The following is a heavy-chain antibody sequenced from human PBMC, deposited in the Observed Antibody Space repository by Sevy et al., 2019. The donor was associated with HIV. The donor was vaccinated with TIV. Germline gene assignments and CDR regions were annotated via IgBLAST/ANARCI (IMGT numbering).Heavy chain of an antibody. CDR1: GGSISSNSYY. J-gene: IGHJ4*02. CDR3: ARRGIAGSTDYFDY. V-gene: IGHV4-39*02. CDR2: IHYGGST. D-gene: IGHD1-20*01. Sequence: SETLSLTCFVSGGSISSNSYYWGWIRQPPGRELEWIGTIHYGGSTYYNPSLESRVTLPVDTSKNHFSLKLSSLTAADEALYYCARRGIAGSTDYFDYWGQGTLVTVSS.